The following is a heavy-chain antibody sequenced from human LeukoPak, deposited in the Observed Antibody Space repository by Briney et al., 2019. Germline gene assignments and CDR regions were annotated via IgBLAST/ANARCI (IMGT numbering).Heavy chain of an antibody. CDR2: ISGSGGST. CDR1: GFTFGNYA. D-gene: IGHD6-13*01. J-gene: IGHJ4*02. CDR3: ATGYSTPFDY. Sequence: GGSLRLSCAASGFTFGNYAMSWVRQAPGKGLDCVSSISGSGGSTYYADSVKGRFTISRDNSKNTLYLQMNSLRAEDTAVYYCATGYSTPFDYWGQGTLVTVSS. V-gene: IGHV3-23*01.